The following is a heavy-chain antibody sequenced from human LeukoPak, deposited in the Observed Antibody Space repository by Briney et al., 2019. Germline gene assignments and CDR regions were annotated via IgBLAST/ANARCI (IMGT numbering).Heavy chain of an antibody. CDR1: GGSISSYY. CDR2: IYYSGST. J-gene: IGHJ3*02. Sequence: SETLSLTCTVSGGSISSYYWSWIRQPPGKGLEWIGYIYYSGSTNYNPSLKSRVTISVGTSKNQFSLKLSSVTAADTAVYYCARSEVRELLGAFDIWGQGTMVTVSS. V-gene: IGHV4-59*08. CDR3: ARSEVRELLGAFDI. D-gene: IGHD1-26*01.